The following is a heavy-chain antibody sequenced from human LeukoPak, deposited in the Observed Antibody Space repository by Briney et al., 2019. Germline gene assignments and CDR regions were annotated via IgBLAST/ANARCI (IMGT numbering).Heavy chain of an antibody. CDR3: AREDAAMVTR. J-gene: IGHJ4*02. D-gene: IGHD5-18*01. CDR1: GGSISSYY. CDR2: IYYSGST. V-gene: IGHV4-59*01. Sequence: SETLSLTCTVSGGSISSYYWSWIRQPPGKGLEGIGYIYYSGSTNYNSSLKSRVTISVDTSKNQFSLKLSSVTAADPAVYYCAREDAAMVTRWGQGTLVTVSS.